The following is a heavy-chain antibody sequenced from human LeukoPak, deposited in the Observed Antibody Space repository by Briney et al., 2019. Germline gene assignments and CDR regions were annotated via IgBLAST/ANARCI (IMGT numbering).Heavy chain of an antibody. J-gene: IGHJ4*02. V-gene: IGHV4-59*01. CDR2: IYYSGST. CDR3: AREPHGSGLLFDY. CDR1: GGSISSYY. Sequence: LETLSLTCTVSGGSISSYYWSWIRQPPGKGLEWIGYIYYSGSTNYNPSLKSRVTISVDTSKNQFSLKLSSVTAADTAVYYCAREPHGSGLLFDYWGRGTLVTVSS. D-gene: IGHD6-19*01.